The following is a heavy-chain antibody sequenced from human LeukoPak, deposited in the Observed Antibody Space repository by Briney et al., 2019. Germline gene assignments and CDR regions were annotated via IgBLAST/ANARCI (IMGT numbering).Heavy chain of an antibody. J-gene: IGHJ3*02. CDR1: GFTFSSNW. CDR3: ARRGYSSSWYLDAFDI. CDR2: IKQDGSEK. D-gene: IGHD6-13*01. Sequence: GGSLRLSCAASGFTFSSNWMSWFGQAPGKGREWGANIKQDGSEKYYVDSVKGRFTISRDNAKNSLYLQMNSLRAEDTAVYYCARRGYSSSWYLDAFDIWGQGTMVTVSS. V-gene: IGHV3-7*01.